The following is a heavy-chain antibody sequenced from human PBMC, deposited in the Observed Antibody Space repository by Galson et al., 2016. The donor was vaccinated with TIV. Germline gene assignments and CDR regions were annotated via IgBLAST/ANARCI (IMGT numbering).Heavy chain of an antibody. D-gene: IGHD3-16*01. CDR2: ISRGGSNYI. CDR3: ARDYAG. CDR1: GLSFSSYS. Sequence: SLRLSCAASGLSFSSYSMNWVRQAPGKGLEWVSSISRGGSNYIYYADSVKGRFIISRDSAKNSLYLQMNSLRAEDTAVYYCARDYAGWGQGTLVTVSS. V-gene: IGHV3-21*04. J-gene: IGHJ4*02.